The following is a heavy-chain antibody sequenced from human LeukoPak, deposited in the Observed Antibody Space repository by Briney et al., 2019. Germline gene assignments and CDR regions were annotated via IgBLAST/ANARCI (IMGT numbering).Heavy chain of an antibody. V-gene: IGHV3-74*01. Sequence: GGSLRLSCAASGFTFSNYMMHWVRQAPGKGLVWVSRFNSDGRSAYYADSVKGRFTISRDNAKNTLYLQMNSLRAEDTAVYYCTRGRYYLDSWGQGTLVTVSS. CDR2: FNSDGRSA. CDR1: GFTFSNYM. D-gene: IGHD4-17*01. CDR3: TRGRYYLDS. J-gene: IGHJ4*02.